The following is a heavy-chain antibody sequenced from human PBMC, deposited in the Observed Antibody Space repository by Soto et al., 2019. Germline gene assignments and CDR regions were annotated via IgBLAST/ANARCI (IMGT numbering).Heavy chain of an antibody. CDR2: ISGSGGDT. Sequence: GGSLRLSCTASGFTFSSYAMSWVRQAPGKGLEWVSVISGSGGDTYYADSVKGRFTISRDNSKNTLSLQMNSLRAEDTAVYYCAKARGSSTPAPGSYWGQGTLVTVSS. J-gene: IGHJ1*01. D-gene: IGHD2-2*01. V-gene: IGHV3-23*01. CDR3: AKARGSSTPAPGSY. CDR1: GFTFSSYA.